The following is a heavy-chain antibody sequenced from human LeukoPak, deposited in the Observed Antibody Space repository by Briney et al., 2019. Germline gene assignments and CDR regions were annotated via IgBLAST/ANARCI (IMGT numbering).Heavy chain of an antibody. J-gene: IGHJ3*01. Sequence: PSETLSLTCAVYGGSFSGYYWSWIRQPPGKGLEWIGSIYYSGSTYYNPSLKSRVTISVDTSKNQFSLKLSSVTAADTAVYYCARDGVYYDYVWGSYRYSPVWGQGTMVTVSS. CDR3: ARDGVYYDYVWGSYRYSPV. V-gene: IGHV4-34*01. CDR2: IYYSGST. D-gene: IGHD3-16*02. CDR1: GGSFSGYY.